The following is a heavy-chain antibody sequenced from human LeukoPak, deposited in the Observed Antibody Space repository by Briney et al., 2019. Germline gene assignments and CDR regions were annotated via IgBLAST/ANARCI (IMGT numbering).Heavy chain of an antibody. D-gene: IGHD1-7*01. CDR3: ARAGGHYNWNFGDVFDI. CDR2: IKQDGIEK. J-gene: IGHJ3*02. Sequence: GGSLRLSCTASGFSFGNSWMTWVRQVPGKGLEWVANIKQDGIEKYYVDSMKGRSTISRDNAKNSLYLQMNSLRVEDTAVYYCARAGGHYNWNFGDVFDIWGQGAMVAVSS. V-gene: IGHV3-7*01. CDR1: GFSFGNSW.